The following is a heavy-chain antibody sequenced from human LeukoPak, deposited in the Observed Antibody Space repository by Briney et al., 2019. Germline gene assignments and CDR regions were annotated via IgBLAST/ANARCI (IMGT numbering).Heavy chain of an antibody. CDR1: GGSISGGNYY. Sequence: SETLSLTCTVSGGSISGGNYYWNWIRQPPGKGLEWIGYIYYSGSTYYNPSLKSRVTISVDTSRNQFSLRLNSVTAADTAVYYCARFLSSYSNSNFDPWGQGTQVTVSS. D-gene: IGHD6-13*01. CDR2: IYYSGST. V-gene: IGHV4-30-4*01. CDR3: ARFLSSYSNSNFDP. J-gene: IGHJ5*02.